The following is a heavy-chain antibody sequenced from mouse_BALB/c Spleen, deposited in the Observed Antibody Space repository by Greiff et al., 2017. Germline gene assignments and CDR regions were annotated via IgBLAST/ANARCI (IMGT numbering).Heavy chain of an antibody. CDR3: ARGYRYDGYYAMDY. V-gene: IGHV3-6*02. Sequence: EVQLQESGPGLVKPSQSLSLTCSVPGYSITSGYYWNWIRQFPGNKLEWMGYISYDGSNNYNPSLKNRISITRDTSKNQFFLKLNSVTTEDTATYYCARGYRYDGYYAMDYWGQGTSVTVSS. D-gene: IGHD2-14*01. CDR1: GYSITSGYY. CDR2: ISYDGSN. J-gene: IGHJ4*01.